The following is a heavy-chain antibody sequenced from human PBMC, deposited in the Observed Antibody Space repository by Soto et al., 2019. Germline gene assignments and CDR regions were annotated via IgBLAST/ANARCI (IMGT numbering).Heavy chain of an antibody. Sequence: QVQLVQSGAEVKRPGSSVKVSCKASGDTFNFYSINWVRQAPGVGPEWVGRVNPILSMSNYAQRFQGRVTMTADKSTNTAYMELRSLRSEDTAIYYCASSYGSGYRAFDYWGQGALVTVSS. CDR2: VNPILSMS. V-gene: IGHV1-69*02. J-gene: IGHJ4*02. D-gene: IGHD3-10*01. CDR3: ASSYGSGYRAFDY. CDR1: GDTFNFYS.